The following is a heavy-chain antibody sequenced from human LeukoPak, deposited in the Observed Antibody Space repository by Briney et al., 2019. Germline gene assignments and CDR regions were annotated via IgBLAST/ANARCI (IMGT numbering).Heavy chain of an antibody. CDR2: IIPIFGTA. CDR1: EGTFSSYA. D-gene: IGHD5-24*01. V-gene: IGHV1-69*05. CDR3: ARGDGYNYFDY. J-gene: IGHJ4*02. Sequence: SVKVSCKASEGTFSSYAISWVRQAPGQGLEWMGGIIPIFGTANYAQKFQGRVTITTDESTSTAYMELSSLRSEDTAVYYCARGDGYNYFDYWGQGTLVTVSS.